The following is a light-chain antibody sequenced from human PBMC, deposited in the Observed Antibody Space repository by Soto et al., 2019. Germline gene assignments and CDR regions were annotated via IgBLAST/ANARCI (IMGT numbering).Light chain of an antibody. V-gene: IGLV2-11*01. CDR2: DVT. CDR3: CTYAGSHTWV. CDR1: SSDVGDYDF. J-gene: IGLJ3*02. Sequence: QSALTQPRSVSGSPGQSVTISCTGTSSDVGDYDFVSWYRQYPGNIPKLLIYDVTQRPSGVPDRFSGSKSGNTASLTISGLQAEDEAVYYCCTYAGSHTWVFGGGTKLTVL.